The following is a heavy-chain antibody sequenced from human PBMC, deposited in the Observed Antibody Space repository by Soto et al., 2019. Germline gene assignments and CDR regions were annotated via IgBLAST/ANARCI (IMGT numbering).Heavy chain of an antibody. V-gene: IGHV1-58*01. J-gene: IGHJ6*02. Sequence: ASVKVSCKASGFTFTSSAVQWVRQARGQRLEWIGWIVVGSGNTIYPQKFQERVTITRDMSTSTAYLQLSSLRSDDTAVYYCAAPSAGGFYYGMDVWGQGTTVTVSS. CDR1: GFTFTSSA. CDR3: AAPSAGGFYYGMDV. D-gene: IGHD5-12*01. CDR2: IVVGSGNT.